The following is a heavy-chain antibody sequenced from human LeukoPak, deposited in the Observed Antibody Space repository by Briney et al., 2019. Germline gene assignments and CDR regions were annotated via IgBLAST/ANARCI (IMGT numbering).Heavy chain of an antibody. CDR2: IWYDGSNK. D-gene: IGHD2-21*02. J-gene: IGHJ4*02. V-gene: IGHV3-33*01. CDR3: ARDGQKAIVVVTAIRKIDY. Sequence: PGRSLRLSCAAPGFTFSSYGMHWVRQAPGKGLEWVAVIWYDGSNKYYADSVKGRFTISRDNSKNTLYLQMNSLRDEDTAVYYCARDGQKAIVVVTAIRKIDYWGQGTLVTVSS. CDR1: GFTFSSYG.